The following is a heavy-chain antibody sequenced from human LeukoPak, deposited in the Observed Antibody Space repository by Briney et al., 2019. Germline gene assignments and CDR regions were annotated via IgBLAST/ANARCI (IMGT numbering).Heavy chain of an antibody. CDR3: ARDFCSGGSCYSYFHY. J-gene: IGHJ4*02. CDR2: IYSSGGT. V-gene: IGHV4-59*01. Sequence: SETLSLTCSVSGGSISGYYWSWIRQPPGKGLEWIGYIYSSGGTNYDPSLKSRVTISLDTSKNQFSLRLSSVTAADTAVYYCARDFCSGGSCYSYFHYWGQGTLVTVSS. CDR1: GGSISGYY. D-gene: IGHD2-15*01.